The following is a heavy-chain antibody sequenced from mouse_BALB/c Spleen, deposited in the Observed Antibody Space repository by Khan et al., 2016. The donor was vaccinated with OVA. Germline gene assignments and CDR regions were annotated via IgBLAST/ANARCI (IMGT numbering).Heavy chain of an antibody. D-gene: IGHD2-1*01. Sequence: QVRLQQSGAELVKPGASVKLSCKTSGYTFTNYWIQWVKQRPGQGLGWIGQIFPGTGTTYYNENFKGKATLTIDTSSTTAYMHLSSLTSEDSAVYFGARGYFGNYEFAYWGQGTLVTVSA. CDR3: ARGYFGNYEFAY. V-gene: IGHV1S132*01. CDR2: IFPGTGTT. J-gene: IGHJ3*01. CDR1: GYTFTNYW.